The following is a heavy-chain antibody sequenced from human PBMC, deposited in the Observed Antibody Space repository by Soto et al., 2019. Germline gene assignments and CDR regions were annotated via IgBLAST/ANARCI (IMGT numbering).Heavy chain of an antibody. V-gene: IGHV3-11*01. CDR2: ISNSGSTI. Sequence: QVQLVESGGGLVKPGGSLRLSCAASGFTFSDFYMSWIRQAPGTGLEWVSYISNSGSTIYYPDSVKGRFTISRDNAKTSRYLQMNSLRAEDTAVYYCAMSFWIGYYPPPPYFDYWGQGTLVTVSS. CDR1: GFTFSDFY. D-gene: IGHD3-3*01. CDR3: AMSFWIGYYPPPPYFDY. J-gene: IGHJ4*02.